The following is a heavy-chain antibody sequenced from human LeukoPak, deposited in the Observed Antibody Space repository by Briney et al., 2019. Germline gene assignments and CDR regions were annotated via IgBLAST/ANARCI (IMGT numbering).Heavy chain of an antibody. CDR3: ASGTKSEIDY. J-gene: IGHJ4*02. CDR2: IYYSGST. CDR1: GGSISSSSYY. V-gene: IGHV4-39*01. Sequence: PSETLSLTCTVSGGSISSSSYYWGWIRQPPGKGLEWIGSIYYSGSTYYNPSLKSRVTISVDTSKNQFSLKLSSVTAADTAVYYCASGTKSEIDYWGQGTLVTVSS.